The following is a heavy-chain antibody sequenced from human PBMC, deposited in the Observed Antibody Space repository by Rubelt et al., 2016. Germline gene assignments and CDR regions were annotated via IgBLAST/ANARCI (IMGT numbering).Heavy chain of an antibody. Sequence: AGGFTFSSYGMHWVRQAPGKGLEWVAVISYDGSNKYYADSVKGRFTISRDNSKNTLYLQMNSMRAEDTAVYYCARGLGADYWGQGTLGTVSS. CDR2: ISYDGSNK. CDR3: ARGLGADY. CDR1: GFTFSSYG. J-gene: IGHJ4*02. D-gene: IGHD4-17*01. V-gene: IGHV3-33*05.